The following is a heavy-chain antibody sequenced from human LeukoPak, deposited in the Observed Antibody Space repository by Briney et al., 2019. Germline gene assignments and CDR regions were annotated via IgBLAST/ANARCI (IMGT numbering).Heavy chain of an antibody. V-gene: IGHV3-7*01. J-gene: IGHJ4*02. CDR2: IKQDGSER. CDR1: EFTFSNYW. CDR3: ARGSMHIYHLYTDY. Sequence: GGSLRLSCAASEFTFSNYWVSWFRQAPGQGLEWVASIKQDGSERHYVDSVKGRFTISRDNAKNSLFLQLSSLRVEDTAVYYCARGSMHIYHLYTDYWGQGTLVTVSS. D-gene: IGHD3-16*02.